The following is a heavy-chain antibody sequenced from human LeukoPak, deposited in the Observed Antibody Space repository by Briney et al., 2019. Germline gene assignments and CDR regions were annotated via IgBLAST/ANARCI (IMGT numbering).Heavy chain of an antibody. Sequence: SETLSLTCSVSGDSMNTYHWAWIRQPAGKGLEWIGRLHVSGSTNFNPSLKSRVSISVDKSKKQFSLKMTSTTAADTAVYFCARDPFKSSFESWGQGILVTVSS. J-gene: IGHJ4*02. CDR1: GDSMNTYH. V-gene: IGHV4-4*07. CDR3: ARDPFKSSFES. D-gene: IGHD2-2*01. CDR2: LHVSGST.